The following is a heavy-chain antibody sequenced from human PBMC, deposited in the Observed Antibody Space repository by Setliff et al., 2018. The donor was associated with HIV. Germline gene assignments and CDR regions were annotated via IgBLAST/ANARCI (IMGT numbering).Heavy chain of an antibody. CDR3: ARETYYYDNPQYYYYYMDV. J-gene: IGHJ6*03. CDR1: GGSISSGSYY. V-gene: IGHV4-61*02. CDR2: IYTSGST. D-gene: IGHD3-22*01. Sequence: SETLSLTCTVSGGSISSGSYYWSWIRQPAGKGLEWIGRIYTSGSTNYNPSLKSRVTISVDTSKNQFSLKLRPVTAADTAVYYCARETYYYDNPQYYYYYMDVWGKGTTVTSP.